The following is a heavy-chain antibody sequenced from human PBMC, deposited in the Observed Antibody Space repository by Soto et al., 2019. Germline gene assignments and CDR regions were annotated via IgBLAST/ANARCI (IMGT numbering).Heavy chain of an antibody. V-gene: IGHV3-21*01. CDR2: ISGSGGSI. Sequence: GGSLRLSCAAAGFTFSSYGMSWVRQAPGKGLEWVSAISGSGGSIYYADSVKGRFTISRDNAKNSLYLQMNSLRAEDTAVYYCARGFSAPYGMDVWGQGTTVTVSS. D-gene: IGHD3-10*01. CDR3: ARGFSAPYGMDV. J-gene: IGHJ6*02. CDR1: GFTFSSYG.